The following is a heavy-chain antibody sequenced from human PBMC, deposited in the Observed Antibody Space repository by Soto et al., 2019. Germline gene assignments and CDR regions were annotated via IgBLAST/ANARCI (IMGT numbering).Heavy chain of an antibody. Sequence: GGSLRLSCAASGFTFSTYAMSWIRQAPGKGLVWFSFIISSSSFLYYADSVKGRFTISRDNAKNSLYLQMNSLRAEDTAVYYCARDHGTIIGRGGMDVWGQGTTVTVSS. CDR3: ARDHGTIIGRGGMDV. D-gene: IGHD2-8*01. CDR1: GFTFSTYA. CDR2: IISSSSFL. J-gene: IGHJ6*02. V-gene: IGHV3-21*05.